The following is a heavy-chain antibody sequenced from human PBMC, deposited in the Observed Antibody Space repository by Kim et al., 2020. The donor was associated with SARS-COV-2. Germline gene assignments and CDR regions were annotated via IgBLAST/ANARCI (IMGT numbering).Heavy chain of an antibody. CDR1: GGSISSSSYY. D-gene: IGHD3-3*01. J-gene: IGHJ6*02. CDR2: IYYSGST. V-gene: IGHV4-39*01. CDR3: ARLYYDFWNNYGMDV. Sequence: SETLSLTCTVSGGSISSSSYYWGWIRQPPGKGLEWIGGIYYSGSTYYNPSLKSRVTISVDTSKNQFSLKLSSVTAADTAVYYCARLYYDFWNNYGMDVWGQGTTVTVSS.